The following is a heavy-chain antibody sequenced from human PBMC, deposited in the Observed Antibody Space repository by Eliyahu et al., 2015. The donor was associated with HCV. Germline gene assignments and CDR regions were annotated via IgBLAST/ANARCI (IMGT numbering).Heavy chain of an antibody. V-gene: IGHV1-8*01. CDR3: ARGGKREWFDP. D-gene: IGHD1-14*01. CDR1: GYSFTSHD. CDR2: LNPNSANT. Sequence: QVQLVQSGAEVKXPXASVXVSCKAXGYSFTSHDIXXXRQAXGQGLAWMGWLNPNSANTGYAQTFQGRVTMTRNTSISTAYMELSSLRSEDTAVYYCARGGKREWFDPWGQGTLVTVSS. J-gene: IGHJ5*02.